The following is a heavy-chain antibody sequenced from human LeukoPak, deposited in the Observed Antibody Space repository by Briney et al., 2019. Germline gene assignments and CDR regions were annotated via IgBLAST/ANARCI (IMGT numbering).Heavy chain of an antibody. CDR2: LNPKPGGT. V-gene: IGHV1-2*02. Sequence: APVKVSCKASGYTFIAYYMHWVRQAPGQGLEWMGWLNPKPGGTLYAQKFQGRVTMTTDTSMSTAYMELSRLTSDDTAVYYCARAGGRSWFDPWGQGTLVTVSS. CDR3: ARAGGRSWFDP. CDR1: GYTFIAYY. J-gene: IGHJ5*02.